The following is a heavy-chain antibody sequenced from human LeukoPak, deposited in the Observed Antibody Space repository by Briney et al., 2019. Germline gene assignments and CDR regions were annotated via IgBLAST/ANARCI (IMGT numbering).Heavy chain of an antibody. CDR2: ISSSSSDI. CDR3: VTDYGGSSGAFDI. Sequence: GGSLRLSCTGSGFTLSSYAMNWVRRAPGQGLEWVSSISSSSSDIYYTDSVKGRFTISRDNAKNSLYLQMNSLRAEDTAVYYCVTDYGGSSGAFDIWGHGTMVTVS. CDR1: GFTLSSYA. D-gene: IGHD4-23*01. V-gene: IGHV3-21*01. J-gene: IGHJ3*02.